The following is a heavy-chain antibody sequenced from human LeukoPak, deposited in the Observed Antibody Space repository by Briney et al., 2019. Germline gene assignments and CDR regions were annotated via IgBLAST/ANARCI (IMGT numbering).Heavy chain of an antibody. CDR3: VRGIDTTGYFNY. J-gene: IGHJ4*02. V-gene: IGHV7-4-1*02. CDR2: INTNTGSP. D-gene: IGHD3-22*01. Sequence: ASVKVSCKASGYTFNTYPMNWVRQAPGQGLEWMGWINTNTGSPTYAQGLPGRVVFSLDTSVSTAFLQINSLKAEDTALYYCVRGIDTTGYFNYWGQGTLVTVSS. CDR1: GYTFNTYP.